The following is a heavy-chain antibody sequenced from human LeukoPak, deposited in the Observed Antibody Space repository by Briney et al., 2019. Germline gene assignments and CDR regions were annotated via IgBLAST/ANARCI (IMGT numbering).Heavy chain of an antibody. Sequence: GGSLRLSCAASGFTFRNYGMHWVRQAPGKGLERVAVISYDGSNKYYADSVKGRFTISRDNSKRTLFLQTDSLRNEDTAVYYCANGGYYSLDSWGQGTLVTVSS. CDR1: GFTFRNYG. J-gene: IGHJ4*02. D-gene: IGHD2-15*01. CDR3: ANGGYYSLDS. CDR2: ISYDGSNK. V-gene: IGHV3-30*18.